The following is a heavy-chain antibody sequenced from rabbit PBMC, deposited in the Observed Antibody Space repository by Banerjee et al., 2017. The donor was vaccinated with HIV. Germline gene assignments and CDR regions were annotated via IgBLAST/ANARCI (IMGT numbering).Heavy chain of an antibody. J-gene: IGHJ4*01. D-gene: IGHD2-1*01. CDR1: GFSFSSGYD. Sequence: QSLVESGGGLVKPGASLTLTCTASGFSFSSGYDMCWVRQAPGKGLEWIACIYSSSGNTWYASWAKGRFTISKTSSTTVTLQMTSLTAADTATYFCVRDLGGTMTIGNLWGPGTLVTVS. CDR3: VRDLGGTMTIGNL. V-gene: IGHV1S40*01. CDR2: IYSSSGNT.